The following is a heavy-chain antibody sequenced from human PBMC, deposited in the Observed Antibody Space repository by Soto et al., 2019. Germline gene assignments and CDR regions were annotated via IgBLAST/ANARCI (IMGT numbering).Heavy chain of an antibody. V-gene: IGHV4-31*03. J-gene: IGHJ4*02. CDR2: IYYSGST. D-gene: IGHD2-21*02. CDR1: GGSISSGGYY. Sequence: SETLSLTCTVSGGSISSGGYYWSWIRQHPGKGLEWIGYIYYSGSTYYNPSLKSRVTISLDTSKNQFSLKLSSVTAADTAVYYCARSSGGNSDYWGQGTLVTVSS. CDR3: ARSSGGNSDY.